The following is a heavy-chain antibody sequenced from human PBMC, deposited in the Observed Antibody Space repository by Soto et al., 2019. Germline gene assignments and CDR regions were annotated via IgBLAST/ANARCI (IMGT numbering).Heavy chain of an antibody. V-gene: IGHV3-23*01. J-gene: IGHJ4*02. Sequence: SGFTFSSYAMSWVHQAPGKGLEWVSAISGSGGSTYYADSVKGRFTISRDNSKNTLYLQMNSLRAEDTAVYYCAKDRNERGSGWYSHWGQGTLVTVSS. CDR2: ISGSGGST. CDR1: GFTFSSYA. D-gene: IGHD6-19*01. CDR3: AKDRNERGSGWYSH.